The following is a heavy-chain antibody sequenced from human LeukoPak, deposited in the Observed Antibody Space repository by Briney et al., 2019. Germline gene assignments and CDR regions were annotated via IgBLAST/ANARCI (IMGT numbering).Heavy chain of an antibody. V-gene: IGHV4-4*07. J-gene: IGHJ4*02. CDR2: IYTSGST. Sequence: PSETLSLTCTVPGGSISIHYCNWVRQPAGKGLEWIGRIYTSGSTNYNPSLKSRVTMSVDTSKNQFSLKLSSVTAADTAVYYCARRRGYYDSSGYYFRLDFDYWGQGTLVTVSS. CDR1: GGSISIHY. CDR3: ARRRGYYDSSGYYFRLDFDY. D-gene: IGHD3-22*01.